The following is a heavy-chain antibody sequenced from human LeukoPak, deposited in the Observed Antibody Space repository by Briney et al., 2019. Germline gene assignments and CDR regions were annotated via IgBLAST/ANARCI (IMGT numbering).Heavy chain of an antibody. CDR2: IYYSGST. D-gene: IGHD4-17*01. J-gene: IGHJ3*02. CDR1: GGSISSGDYY. V-gene: IGHV4-30-4*08. Sequence: PSQTLSLTCTVSGGSISSGDYYWSWIRQPPGKGLEWIGYIYYSGSTYYNPSLKSRVTISVDTSKNQFSLKLSSVTAAYTAVYYCARARPPTTVGVDAFDIWGQGKMVTVSS. CDR3: ARARPPTTVGVDAFDI.